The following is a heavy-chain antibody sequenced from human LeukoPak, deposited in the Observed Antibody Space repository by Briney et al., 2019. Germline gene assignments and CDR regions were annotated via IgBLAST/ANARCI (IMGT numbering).Heavy chain of an antibody. CDR1: GFTVSSNY. Sequence: GGSLRLSCAASGFTVSSNYMSWVRQAPGKGLEWVSGINWNGDSTDYADSVKGRFTISRDNARNSLYVQMNSLRAEDTALYYCARGPLTGSMLGDFDYRGQGTLVTVSS. V-gene: IGHV3-20*04. J-gene: IGHJ4*02. CDR3: ARGPLTGSMLGDFDY. CDR2: INWNGDST. D-gene: IGHD7-27*01.